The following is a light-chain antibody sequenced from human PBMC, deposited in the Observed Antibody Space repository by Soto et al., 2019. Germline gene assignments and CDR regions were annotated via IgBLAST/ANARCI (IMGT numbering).Light chain of an antibody. CDR1: SSNIGSNT. CDR3: AALDDSLNGVV. CDR2: SNN. Sequence: QSVLTQPPSASGTPGQRVTISCSGSSSNIGSNTVNWYQQLPGTAPKLLIYSNNQRPSGVPDRFSGSKSGTSASLAISGPQFEDEADYYCAALDDSLNGVVFGGGTKVTVL. J-gene: IGLJ2*01. V-gene: IGLV1-44*01.